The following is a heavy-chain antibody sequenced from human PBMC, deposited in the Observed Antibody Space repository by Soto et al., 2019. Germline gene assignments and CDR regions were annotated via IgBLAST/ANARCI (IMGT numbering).Heavy chain of an antibody. V-gene: IGHV3-23*01. CDR1: GFTFSSYA. CDR2: ISSSGASR. Sequence: GGSLRLSCAASGFTFSSYAMSWVRQAPGKGLEWVSAISSSGASRYYADSVKGRFTISRDNSRNTLYLQMNSLRAEDTAVDYCAKDQSGYSSSWYRNYDCGMDVWGQGTTVTVSS. J-gene: IGHJ6*02. D-gene: IGHD6-13*01. CDR3: AKDQSGYSSSWYRNYDCGMDV.